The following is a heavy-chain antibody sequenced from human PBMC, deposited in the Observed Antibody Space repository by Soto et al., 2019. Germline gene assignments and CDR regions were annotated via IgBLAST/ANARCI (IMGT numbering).Heavy chain of an antibody. Sequence: EVQLLESGGGLVQPGGSLRLSCAASGFTFSSYAMSWVRQAPGKGLEWVSAISGSGGSTYYADSVKGRFTISRDNSKNTLYLQMNSLRAEETAVYYCEKEPRGWPNFFDYWGQGTLVTVSS. CDR3: EKEPRGWPNFFDY. CDR1: GFTFSSYA. D-gene: IGHD3-10*01. V-gene: IGHV3-23*01. J-gene: IGHJ4*02. CDR2: ISGSGGST.